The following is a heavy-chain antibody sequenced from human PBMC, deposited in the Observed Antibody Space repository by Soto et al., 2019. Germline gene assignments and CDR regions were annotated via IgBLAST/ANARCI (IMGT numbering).Heavy chain of an antibody. J-gene: IGHJ4*02. CDR3: VRGDGDYHDGNGYLGRH. V-gene: IGHV3-74*01. D-gene: IGHD3-22*01. CDR2: IKRDGSGT. Sequence: EVQLVESGGGLVQLGGSLRLSCEASGFTFRTYWMHWVRQAPGKGLVWVSRIKRDGSGTYYADSVEGRFTISRDNAQNKLYLQMNSLRAEDTAVYYCVRGDGDYHDGNGYLGRHWGQGTLVTVSS. CDR1: GFTFRTYW.